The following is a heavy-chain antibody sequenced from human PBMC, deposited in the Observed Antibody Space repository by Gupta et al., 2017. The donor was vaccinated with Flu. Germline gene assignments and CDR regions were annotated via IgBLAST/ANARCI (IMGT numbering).Heavy chain of an antibody. Sequence: EVQLVQSGAEVKKPGESLKIPCKGSGSSLRTYWIGWVRQMPGKGLEWMGIIYPGDSGPRYNPSFQGQVTISADKSINTAYLQWSGLKASDTAMYYCARHFAWPAYYFDYWGQGTLVTVSS. J-gene: IGHJ4*02. CDR3: ARHFAWPAYYFDY. CDR1: GSSLRTYW. CDR2: IYPGDSGP. V-gene: IGHV5-51*01.